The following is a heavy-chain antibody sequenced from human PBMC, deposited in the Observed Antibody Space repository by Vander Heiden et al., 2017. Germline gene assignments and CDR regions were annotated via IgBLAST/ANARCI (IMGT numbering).Heavy chain of an antibody. Sequence: QVQLVQSGAEVKKPGSSVKVSCKASGGTFSSYAISWERQAPGQGLEWMGGIIPILGIANYAQKFQGRVTIPADKSTSTAYMELSSLRSEDTAVYYCARNRQYYYDSSGYYYRYYYYGMDVWGQGTTVTVSS. CDR2: IIPILGIA. V-gene: IGHV1-69*10. CDR1: GGTFSSYA. J-gene: IGHJ6*02. D-gene: IGHD3-22*01. CDR3: ARNRQYYYDSSGYYYRYYYYGMDV.